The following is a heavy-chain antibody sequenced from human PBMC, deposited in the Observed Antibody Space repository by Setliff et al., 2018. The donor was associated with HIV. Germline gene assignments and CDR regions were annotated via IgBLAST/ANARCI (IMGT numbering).Heavy chain of an antibody. V-gene: IGHV4-4*07. J-gene: IGHJ5*02. CDR3: ARDRHYSGLGSYGP. CDR2: IFRSGTT. Sequence: KPSETLSLTCTLSGGSFGDYHWSWIRQPAGRGLEWIGRIFRSGTTDYKFSLKSRVTISIDTSRNQFSLRLTSVTAGDTAVYYCARDRHYSGLGSYGPWGPGTLVTVSS. D-gene: IGHD3-10*01. CDR1: GGSFGDYH.